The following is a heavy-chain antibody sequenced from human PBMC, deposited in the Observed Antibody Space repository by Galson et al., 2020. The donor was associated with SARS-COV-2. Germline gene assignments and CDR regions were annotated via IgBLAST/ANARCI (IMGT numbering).Heavy chain of an antibody. J-gene: IGHJ4*02. CDR2: IWYDGSNK. Sequence: SLKISCAASGFTSSSYGIHWVRQAPRKGLEWVAVIWYDGSNKYYADSVKGRFTISRDNSKNTLYLQMNSLRAEDTAVYYCARDTLLADGFVCWGQGTLVTVSS. CDR3: ARDTLLADGFVC. CDR1: GFTSSSYG. V-gene: IGHV3-33*01.